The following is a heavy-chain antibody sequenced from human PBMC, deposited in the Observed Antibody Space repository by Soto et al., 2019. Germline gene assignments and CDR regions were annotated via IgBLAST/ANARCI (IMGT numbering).Heavy chain of an antibody. CDR2: ISSSGSTI. D-gene: IGHD3-3*01. Sequence: GSLRLSCAASGFTFMSYEMNCFLQSPVKVLEWVSYISSSGSTIYYADSVKGRFTISRDNAKNSLYLQMNSLRAEDTAVYYCASWPYYDFWSGNGMDVWGQGTTVTVSS. CDR1: GFTFMSYE. J-gene: IGHJ6*02. V-gene: IGHV3-48*03. CDR3: ASWPYYDFWSGNGMDV.